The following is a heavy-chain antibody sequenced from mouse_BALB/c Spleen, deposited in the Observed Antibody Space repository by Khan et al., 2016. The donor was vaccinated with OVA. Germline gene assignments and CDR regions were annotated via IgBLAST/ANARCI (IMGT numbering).Heavy chain of an antibody. D-gene: IGHD2-2*01. V-gene: IGHV1S29*02. Sequence: VQLQQSGPELVKPGASVKISCKASGYTFTDYNMDWVKQSHGKSLEWIGYFFPNSGGSGYSQKFKTKATLTVDSSSSTAYMELRSLTSDDSAVYYCTRSGYGSFAYWGQGTLVTVSA. J-gene: IGHJ3*01. CDR3: TRSGYGSFAY. CDR2: FFPNSGGS. CDR1: GYTFTDYN.